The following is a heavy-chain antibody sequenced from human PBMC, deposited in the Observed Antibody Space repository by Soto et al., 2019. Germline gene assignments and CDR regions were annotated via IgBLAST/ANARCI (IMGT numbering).Heavy chain of an antibody. CDR2: IIPIFGTA. CDR1: GGTFSSYA. V-gene: IGHV1-69*13. D-gene: IGHD3-10*01. J-gene: IGHJ3*02. CDR3: ARPSMVRGVIDDAFDI. Sequence: SVKVSCKASGGTFSSYAISWVRQAPGQGLEWMGGIIPIFGTANYAQKFQGRVTITADESTSTAYMELSSLRSEDTAVYYCARPSMVRGVIDDAFDIWGQGTMVTVSS.